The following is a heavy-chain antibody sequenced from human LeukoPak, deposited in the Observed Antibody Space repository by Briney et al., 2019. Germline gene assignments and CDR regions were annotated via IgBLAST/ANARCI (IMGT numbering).Heavy chain of an antibody. D-gene: IGHD2-15*01. CDR1: GFTFSSYA. Sequence: GGSLRLSCAASGFTFSSYAMRWVRQAPGKGLEYVSAISSNGGSTYYANSVKGRFTISRDNSENTLYLQMGSLRAEDMAVYYCASVEGYCSGGSGYGAFDFWGQGTMVTVSS. V-gene: IGHV3-64*01. CDR3: ASVEGYCSGGSGYGAFDF. CDR2: ISSNGGST. J-gene: IGHJ3*01.